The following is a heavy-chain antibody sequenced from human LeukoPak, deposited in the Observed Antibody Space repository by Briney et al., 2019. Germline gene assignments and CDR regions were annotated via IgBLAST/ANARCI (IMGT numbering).Heavy chain of an antibody. CDR2: ISAYNGNT. V-gene: IGHV1-18*01. D-gene: IGHD2-2*01. J-gene: IGHJ5*02. CDR3: ARDQYQLLSAYWFDP. Sequence: ASVKVSCKASGYTFTSYGISWVRQAPGQGLEWMGWISAYNGNTNYAQKLQGRVTMTTDTSTSTAYMELRSLRSDDTAVYYCARDQYQLLSAYWFDPWGQGTLVTVSS. CDR1: GYTFTSYG.